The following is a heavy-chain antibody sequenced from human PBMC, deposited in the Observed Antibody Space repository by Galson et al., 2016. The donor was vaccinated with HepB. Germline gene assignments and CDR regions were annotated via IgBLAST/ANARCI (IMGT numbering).Heavy chain of an antibody. D-gene: IGHD5-18*01. CDR3: AKGRVLRQIYNYGPDY. Sequence: SLRLSCAASGFNFNIYAMSWVRQAPGKGPEWVSGVSESGDTTYYADSVRGRFTISRDNSQNTVFLQMNNLRAEDTAVYYCAKGRVLRQIYNYGPDYWGQGTLVTVSS. CDR1: GFNFNIYA. V-gene: IGHV3-23*01. CDR2: VSESGDTT. J-gene: IGHJ4*02.